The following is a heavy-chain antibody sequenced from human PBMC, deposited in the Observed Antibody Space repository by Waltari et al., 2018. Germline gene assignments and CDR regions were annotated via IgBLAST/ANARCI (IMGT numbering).Heavy chain of an antibody. CDR3: ARERVGASSLDY. CDR2: ISDDGSNK. Sequence: QVQLVESGGGVVQPGRSLRLSCAASGFTFSSYAMHWVRQAPGKGREWVAVISDDGSNKYYADSVKGRFTISRDNSKNTLYLQMNSLRAEDTAVYYCARERVGASSLDYWGQGTLVTVSS. J-gene: IGHJ4*02. V-gene: IGHV3-30-3*01. CDR1: GFTFSSYA. D-gene: IGHD1-26*01.